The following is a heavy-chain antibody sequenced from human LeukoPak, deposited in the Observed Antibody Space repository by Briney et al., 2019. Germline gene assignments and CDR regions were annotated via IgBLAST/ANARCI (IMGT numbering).Heavy chain of an antibody. CDR1: GYSISRGYD. D-gene: IGHD6-13*01. V-gene: IGHV4-38-2*02. CDR3: ARDRAAAAGTGDY. CDR2: FYHSGRT. Sequence: SEPLSLPCSLSGYSISRGYDWGWIRQRPGKGLEWIGRFYHSGRTYYNPSHKSRDTISVDTSKKQFYLKLSSVTAADTAVYYCARDRAAAAGTGDYWGQGTLVTVSS. J-gene: IGHJ4*02.